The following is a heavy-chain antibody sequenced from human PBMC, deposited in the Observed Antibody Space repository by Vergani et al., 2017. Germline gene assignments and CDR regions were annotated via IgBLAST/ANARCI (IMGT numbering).Heavy chain of an antibody. J-gene: IGHJ6*02. D-gene: IGHD1-1*01. Sequence: QVQLVESGGGVVQPGRSLRLSCAASGFTFSSYGMHWVRQAPGKGLEWVAVISYDGSNKYYADSVKGRFTISRDNSKNTLYLQMNSLRAEDTAVYYCARDHTNSRSWYNWNEYYYYGMDVWGQGTTVTVSS. CDR2: ISYDGSNK. CDR3: ARDHTNSRSWYNWNEYYYYGMDV. V-gene: IGHV3-30*03. CDR1: GFTFSSYG.